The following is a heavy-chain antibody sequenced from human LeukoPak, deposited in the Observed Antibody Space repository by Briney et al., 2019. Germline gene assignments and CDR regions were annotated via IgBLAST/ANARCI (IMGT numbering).Heavy chain of an antibody. Sequence: GASVKVSCKASGGTFSSYAISWVRQAPGQGLEWMGRIIPIFGIANYAQKFQGRVTITADKSTSTAYMELSSLRSEGTAVYYCAIEEGTDYGGNPNDAFDIWGQGTMVTVSS. CDR2: IIPIFGIA. V-gene: IGHV1-69*10. CDR1: GGTFSSYA. CDR3: AIEEGTDYGGNPNDAFDI. D-gene: IGHD4-23*01. J-gene: IGHJ3*02.